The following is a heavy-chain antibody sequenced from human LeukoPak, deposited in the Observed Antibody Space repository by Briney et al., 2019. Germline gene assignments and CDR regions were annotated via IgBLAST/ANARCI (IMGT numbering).Heavy chain of an antibody. Sequence: SVKVSCKASGGTFSSYAISWVRQAPGQGLEWMGGIIPIFGTANYAQKFQGRVTITADKSTSTAYMELSSLRSEDTAVYYCARGRVAAAGQEFDYWGQGTLVTVSS. J-gene: IGHJ4*02. CDR1: GGTFSSYA. V-gene: IGHV1-69*06. CDR2: IIPIFGTA. D-gene: IGHD6-13*01. CDR3: ARGRVAAAGQEFDY.